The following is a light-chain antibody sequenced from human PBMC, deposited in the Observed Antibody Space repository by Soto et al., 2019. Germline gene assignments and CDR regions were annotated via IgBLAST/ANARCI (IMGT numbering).Light chain of an antibody. CDR3: SSYTSSSTLV. CDR1: SSDVGGYNY. V-gene: IGLV2-14*01. J-gene: IGLJ1*01. Sequence: QSVLTQPASVSGYPGQSITISCTGTSSDVGGYNYVSWYQQHPGKAPKLMIYDVSNRPSGVSNRFSGSKSGNTASLTISGLQAEDEADYYCSSYTSSSTLVFGTRTKLTVL. CDR2: DVS.